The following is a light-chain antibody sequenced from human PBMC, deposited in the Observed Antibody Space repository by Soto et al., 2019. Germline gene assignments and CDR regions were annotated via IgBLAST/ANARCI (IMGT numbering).Light chain of an antibody. Sequence: EIILTQSPDTRSLSPGERATLSCRAIQTVSSNYLAWCQQRPGQAPRLLIYGASTRAAGIPDRFSGSGSGTDFTLTITRLEPEDSAVYYCQQYGSSPPVTFGPGTKVDI. CDR3: QQYGSSPPVT. CDR1: QTVSSNY. V-gene: IGKV3-20*01. CDR2: GAS. J-gene: IGKJ3*01.